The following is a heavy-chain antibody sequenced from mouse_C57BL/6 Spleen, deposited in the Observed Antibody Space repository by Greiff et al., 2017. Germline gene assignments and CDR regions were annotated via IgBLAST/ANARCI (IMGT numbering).Heavy chain of an antibody. Sequence: QVQLQQPGAELVKPGASVKLSCKASGYTFTSYWMHWVKQRSGQGLEWIGMIHPNSGSTNYNEKFKSKATLTVDKSSSTAYMQLSSLTSEDSAVYYCARWGSYYFDYWGQGTTLTVSS. CDR2: IHPNSGST. D-gene: IGHD3-1*01. V-gene: IGHV1-64*01. CDR3: ARWGSYYFDY. CDR1: GYTFTSYW. J-gene: IGHJ2*01.